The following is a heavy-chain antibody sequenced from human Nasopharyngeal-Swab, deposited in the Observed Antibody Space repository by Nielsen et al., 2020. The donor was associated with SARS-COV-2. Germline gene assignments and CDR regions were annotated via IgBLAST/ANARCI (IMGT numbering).Heavy chain of an antibody. J-gene: IGHJ4*02. CDR2: MSQDGSEK. D-gene: IGHD3-10*01. Sequence: GESLKISCAASGFTFWNFWMSWVRQAPGKGLEWVADMSQDGSEKRYLDSVRGRFTISRDNAKNSLYLQMNSLRVEDTAIYYCAKERYGAGGPATDYWGQGILVTVSS. CDR3: AKERYGAGGPATDY. CDR1: GFTFWNFW. V-gene: IGHV3-7*01.